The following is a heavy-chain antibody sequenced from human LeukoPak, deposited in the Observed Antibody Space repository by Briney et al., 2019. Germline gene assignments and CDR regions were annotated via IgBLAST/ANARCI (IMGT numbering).Heavy chain of an antibody. CDR1: GFTFSSYW. V-gene: IGHV3-7*02. CDR2: IKQDRSEK. Sequence: GGSLRLSCAASGFTFSSYWMSWVRQAPGKGLEWVANIKQDRSEKYYVDSVKGRFTISRDNAKNSLCLQMNRLRAEDTAVYYCAKVVPAAIYDYWGQGTLVTVSS. J-gene: IGHJ4*02. CDR3: AKVVPAAIYDY. D-gene: IGHD2-2*01.